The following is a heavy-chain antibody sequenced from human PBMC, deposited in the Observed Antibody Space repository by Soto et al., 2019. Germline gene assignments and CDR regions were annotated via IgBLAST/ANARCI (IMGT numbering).Heavy chain of an antibody. D-gene: IGHD2-15*01. V-gene: IGHV1-18*01. Sequence: GASVKVSCKASGYTFTNYGITWVRQAPGQGLEWMGWISAYNGNTHYTQRLQGRVTMTTDTSTSTAYMELRGLRSDDTAVYYCARVLQLVGYLCYYMDVWGKGTTVTVSS. CDR1: GYTFTNYG. J-gene: IGHJ6*03. CDR3: ARVLQLVGYLCYYMDV. CDR2: ISAYNGNT.